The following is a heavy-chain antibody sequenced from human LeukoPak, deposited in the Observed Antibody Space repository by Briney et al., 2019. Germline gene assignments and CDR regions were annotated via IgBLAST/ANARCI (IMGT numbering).Heavy chain of an antibody. D-gene: IGHD4-17*01. V-gene: IGHV4-59*01. J-gene: IGHJ4*02. CDR3: AGPRQGRTVTLHY. Sequence: SETLSLTCTVSGGSISSYYWSWIRQPPGKGLEWIGYIYYTGSTNYNPSLKSRVTMSVDTSKNQFSLKLTSVTAADTAVYYCAGPRQGRTVTLHYWGQGTLVTVSS. CDR1: GGSISSYY. CDR2: IYYTGST.